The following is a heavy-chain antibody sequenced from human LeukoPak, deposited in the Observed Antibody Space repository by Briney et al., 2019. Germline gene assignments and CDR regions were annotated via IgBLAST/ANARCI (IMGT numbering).Heavy chain of an antibody. CDR2: IYPGDSDT. D-gene: IGHD3-22*01. J-gene: IGHJ3*02. CDR3: ARHESLYYYDSSGYDAFDI. Sequence: GESLKISCKGSGYSFTSYWIGWVRQMPGKGLEWMGIIYPGDSDTRYSPSFQGQVTISADKSISTAYLQWSSPKTSDTAMYYCARHESLYYYDSSGYDAFDIWGQGTMVTVSS. V-gene: IGHV5-51*01. CDR1: GYSFTSYW.